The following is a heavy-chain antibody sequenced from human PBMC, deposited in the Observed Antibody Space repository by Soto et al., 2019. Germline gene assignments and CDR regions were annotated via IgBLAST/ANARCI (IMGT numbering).Heavy chain of an antibody. J-gene: IGHJ3*02. CDR1: GYTFTSYD. V-gene: IGHV1-8*01. CDR3: ARAKGERYCSGGSCYPKGDAFDI. Sequence: ASLKVSCKASGYTFTSYDINWVRQATGQGLEWMGWMNPNSGNTGYAQKFQGRVTMTRNTSKSTANMELSSLRSEDTAVYYCARAKGERYCSGGSCYPKGDAFDIWG. D-gene: IGHD2-15*01. CDR2: MNPNSGNT.